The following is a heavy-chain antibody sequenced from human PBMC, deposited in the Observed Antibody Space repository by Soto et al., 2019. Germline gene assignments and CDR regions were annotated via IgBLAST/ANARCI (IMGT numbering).Heavy chain of an antibody. CDR1: DFTVSSHY. Sequence: VQLVETGGGLIQPGGSLRLSCAASDFTVSSHYMSWVRQAPGKGLQWVSVIHGGGSTFYADSVKGRFTISRDESKNTLYLQMNSLRAEDTAVYYCARDIARYGLDVWGQGTTVTVSS. D-gene: IGHD2-15*01. V-gene: IGHV3-53*02. J-gene: IGHJ6*02. CDR3: ARDIARYGLDV. CDR2: IHGGGST.